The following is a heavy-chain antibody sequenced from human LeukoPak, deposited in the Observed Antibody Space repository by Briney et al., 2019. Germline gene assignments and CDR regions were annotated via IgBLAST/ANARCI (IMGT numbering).Heavy chain of an antibody. D-gene: IGHD3-3*01. Sequence: ASVKVSCKVSGYTLTELSMHWVRQAPGKGLEWMGGFDPEDGETIYAQKFQGRVTMTEDTSTDTAYMELSSLRSEDTAVYYCATAAPYYDFWSGPVPDGYYMDVWGKGTTVTVSS. V-gene: IGHV1-24*01. CDR3: ATAAPYYDFWSGPVPDGYYMDV. CDR1: GYTLTELS. J-gene: IGHJ6*03. CDR2: FDPEDGET.